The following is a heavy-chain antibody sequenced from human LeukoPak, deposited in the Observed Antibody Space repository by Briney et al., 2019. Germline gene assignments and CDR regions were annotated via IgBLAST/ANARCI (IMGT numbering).Heavy chain of an antibody. CDR1: GASISSYY. J-gene: IGHJ4*02. CDR3: ATLGWLHPSDY. Sequence: SETLSLTCTVSGASISSYYWSWIRQPPGKGLEWIGYIHTSGGTNYKPSLKSRVTITVDTSKNQVSLRLNSVTAADTAVYYCATLGWLHPSDYWGQGTLVTVSS. V-gene: IGHV4-4*09. CDR2: IHTSGGT. D-gene: IGHD5-24*01.